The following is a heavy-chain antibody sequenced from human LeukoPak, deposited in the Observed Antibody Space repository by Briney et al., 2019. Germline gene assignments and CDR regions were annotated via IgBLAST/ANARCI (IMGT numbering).Heavy chain of an antibody. V-gene: IGHV3-43*02. D-gene: IGHD3-10*01. J-gene: IGHJ4*02. Sequence: PGGSLRLSCAASGFTFDDYAMHWVRQAPGEGLEWVSLISGDGGSTYYADSVKGRFTISRDNSKHSLYLQMNSLRTEDTALYYCAKDTRGGFDYWGQGTLVTVSS. CDR1: GFTFDDYA. CDR3: AKDTRGGFDY. CDR2: ISGDGGST.